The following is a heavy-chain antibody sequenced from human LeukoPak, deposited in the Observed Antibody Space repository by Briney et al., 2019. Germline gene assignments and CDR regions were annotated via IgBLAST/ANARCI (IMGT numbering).Heavy chain of an antibody. V-gene: IGHV1-8*03. CDR3: AREGFDY. CDR1: GYTFTNYD. CDR2: MNPNSSNS. Sequence: ASVKVSCKASGYTFTNYDINWVRQATGQGLEWMGYMNPNSSNSAYAQKFQGRVTITTDASISTAYMELSGLRSEGTALYYCAREGFDYWGQGTLVTVSS. J-gene: IGHJ4*02.